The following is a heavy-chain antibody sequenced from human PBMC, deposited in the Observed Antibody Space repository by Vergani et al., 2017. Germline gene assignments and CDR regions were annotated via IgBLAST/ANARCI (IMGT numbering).Heavy chain of an antibody. V-gene: IGHV4-4*07. J-gene: IGHJ6*03. D-gene: IGHD3-10*01. CDR3: ARSMGGSGSFTNYYYYYDMDV. Sequence: QVQLQESGPGLVKPSETLSLTCTVSGGSISSYYWSWIRQPAGKGLEWIGRIHTSGSTNYNPSLKSRVTMSVDTSKNQFALKLSSVTAADTAVYYCARSMGGSGSFTNYYYYYDMDVWCKGTTVTVSS. CDR1: GGSISSYY. CDR2: IHTSGST.